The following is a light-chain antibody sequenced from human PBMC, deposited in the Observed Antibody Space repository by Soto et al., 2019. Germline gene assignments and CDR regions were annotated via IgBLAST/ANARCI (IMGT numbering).Light chain of an antibody. CDR3: QQLFDSPIT. J-gene: IGKJ5*01. CDR2: AAS. CDR1: QVISTS. Sequence: ESGTITCRASQVISTSLAWYQVKPGKAPKLLIYAASTLESGVPSRFSATVSGTEFSLTITSLQPEDFATYYCQQLFDSPITFGQGTRLEI. V-gene: IGKV1-9*01.